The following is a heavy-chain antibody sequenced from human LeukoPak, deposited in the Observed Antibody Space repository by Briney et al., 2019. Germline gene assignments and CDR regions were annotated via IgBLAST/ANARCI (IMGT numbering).Heavy chain of an antibody. CDR3: AKVARENYYYYYMDV. CDR1: GFTFSSYG. CDR2: ISYDGSNK. V-gene: IGHV3-30*18. Sequence: PGGSLRLSCAASGFTFSSYGMHWVRQAPGKGLEWVAVISYDGSNKYYADSVKGRFTISRDNSKNTLYLQMNSLRAEDTAVYYCAKVARENYYYYYMDVWGKGTTVTVSS. J-gene: IGHJ6*03. D-gene: IGHD1-26*01.